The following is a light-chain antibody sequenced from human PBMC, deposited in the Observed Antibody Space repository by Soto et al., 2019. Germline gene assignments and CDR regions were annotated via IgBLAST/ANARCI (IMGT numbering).Light chain of an antibody. V-gene: IGKV3D-15*01. CDR2: GVY. Sequence: EIVMTQSPAILSVSPGEAATLSCRASENVRTKVGWYQHKSGQAPRLLIYGVYTRASGIPDRFSGTGSETEFTLTISSLQSEDFAVYYCQQYNRWPRAFGQGTKVDIK. CDR1: ENVRTK. CDR3: QQYNRWPRA. J-gene: IGKJ1*01.